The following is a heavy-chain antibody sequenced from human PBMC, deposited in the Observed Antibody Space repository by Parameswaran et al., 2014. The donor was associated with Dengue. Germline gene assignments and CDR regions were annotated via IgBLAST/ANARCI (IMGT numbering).Heavy chain of an antibody. CDR3: ARAKWELRPFDY. Sequence: VRQAPGKGLVWVSRINSDGSSTSYADSVKGRFTISRDNAKNTLYLQMNSLRAEDTAVYYCARAKWELRPFDYWGQGTLVTVSS. J-gene: IGHJ4*02. D-gene: IGHD1-26*01. V-gene: IGHV3-74*01. CDR2: INSDGSST.